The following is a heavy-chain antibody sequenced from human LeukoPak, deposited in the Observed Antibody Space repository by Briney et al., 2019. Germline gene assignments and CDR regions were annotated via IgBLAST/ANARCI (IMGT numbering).Heavy chain of an antibody. CDR2: LSSSGDA. V-gene: IGHV3-53*01. D-gene: IGHD3-16*01. Sequence: GGSLRLSCAASGFTVSSNYMSWVRQAPGKGLEWVSVLSSSGDAYYADSVKGRFTTSRDNSKNTLYLQMDSLRADDTAVYHCAKDPGYRLGTTYEDYWGQGTLVTVSS. CDR3: AKDPGYRLGTTYEDY. J-gene: IGHJ4*02. CDR1: GFTVSSNY.